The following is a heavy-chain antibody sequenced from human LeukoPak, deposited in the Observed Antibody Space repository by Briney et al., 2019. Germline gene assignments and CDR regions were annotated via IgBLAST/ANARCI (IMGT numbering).Heavy chain of an antibody. CDR1: GGSISSYY. V-gene: IGHV4-59*01. CDR3: VRTGFCSGGSCYFRAFDY. Sequence: SETLSLTCTVSGGSISSYYWSWIRQPPGKGLEWIGYIYYSGSTNYNPSLKSRVTMSVDTSRNQFSLKLSSVTAADTAVYYCVRTGFCSGGSCYFRAFDYWGQGTLVTVSS. D-gene: IGHD2-15*01. CDR2: IYYSGST. J-gene: IGHJ4*02.